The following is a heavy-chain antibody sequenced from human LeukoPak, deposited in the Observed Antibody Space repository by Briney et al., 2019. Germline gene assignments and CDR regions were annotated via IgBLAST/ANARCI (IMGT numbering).Heavy chain of an antibody. CDR3: TADLPGMSSEYFDY. V-gene: IGHV3-15*01. CDR1: GFTFSSYS. Sequence: GGSLRLSCAASGFTFSSYSMNWVRQAPGKGLEWVGRVKSKAGGGTRDYAAPVKGRFTVSRDDSKNTLYLQMDSLKTEDTAVYYCTADLPGMSSEYFDYWGQGTLVTVSS. D-gene: IGHD1-14*01. J-gene: IGHJ4*02. CDR2: VKSKAGGGTR.